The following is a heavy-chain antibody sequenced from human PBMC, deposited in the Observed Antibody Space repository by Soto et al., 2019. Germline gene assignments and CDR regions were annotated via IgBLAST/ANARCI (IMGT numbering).Heavy chain of an antibody. J-gene: IGHJ4*02. Sequence: PGGSLRLSCAASGFTFSNAWMSWVRQAPGKGLEWVGRIKSKAYGGTTDYAAPVKGRFTISREDSKNTLFLQMNSLKTEDTAVYYCTTDDPINKNWGQGTLVTVSS. CDR2: IKSKAYGGTT. V-gene: IGHV3-15*01. CDR1: GFTFSNAW. CDR3: TTDDPINKN.